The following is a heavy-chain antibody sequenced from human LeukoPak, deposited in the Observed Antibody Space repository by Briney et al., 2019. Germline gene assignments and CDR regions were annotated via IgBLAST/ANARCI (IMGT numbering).Heavy chain of an antibody. CDR1: GFTFSSYG. V-gene: IGHV3-33*01. CDR3: ARGACGSGTYHDFDI. D-gene: IGHD3-10*01. Sequence: GRSLRLSCAASGFTFSSYGMHWVRQAPGKGLEWVAVIWYDGSNKYYVDSVKGRFTISRDNSKNTLYLQMNSLRAEDTAVYYCARGACGSGTYHDFDIWGQGTMVTVSS. J-gene: IGHJ3*02. CDR2: IWYDGSNK.